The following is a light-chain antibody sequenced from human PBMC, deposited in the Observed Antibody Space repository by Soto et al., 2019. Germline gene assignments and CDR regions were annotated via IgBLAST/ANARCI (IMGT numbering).Light chain of an antibody. CDR2: EFR. J-gene: IGLJ3*02. CDR1: TSDVGRYKF. Sequence: QSVLTYPASVSGSPGQSITFSCTGTTSDVGRYKFVSWYQQHPDKAPKLMIYEFRDRPPGVSNRFSGSKSGNTASLTISWLQADDEADYYCSSYTSNTPWVFGGGTK. V-gene: IGLV2-14*01. CDR3: SSYTSNTPWV.